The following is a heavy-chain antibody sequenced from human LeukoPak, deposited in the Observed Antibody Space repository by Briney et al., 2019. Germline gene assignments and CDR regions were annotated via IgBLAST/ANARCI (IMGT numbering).Heavy chain of an antibody. CDR1: DDSISTFY. CDR3: ARLPGTGNSGWFDP. J-gene: IGHJ5*01. D-gene: IGHD1-7*01. Sequence: KSSETLSLTCTVSDDSISTFYWSWIRQPPGKGLEWMGYVSYSGSTKYNPSLKSRITISSDTSKSQFSLKVNSVTAADTAVYYCARLPGTGNSGWFDPWGQGTLVIVSS. CDR2: VSYSGST. V-gene: IGHV4-59*08.